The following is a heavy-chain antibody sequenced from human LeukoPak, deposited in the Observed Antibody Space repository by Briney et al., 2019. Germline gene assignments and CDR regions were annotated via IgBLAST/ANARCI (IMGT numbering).Heavy chain of an antibody. CDR2: IRYDGSNK. Sequence: TGGSLRLSCAASGFTFSSYGMHWVRQAPGKGLEWVAFIRYDGSNKYYADSVKGRFTISRDNSKNTLYLQMNSLRAEDTAVYYCAKDEKMYCSSTSCLPNDHWGQGTLVTVSS. V-gene: IGHV3-30*02. J-gene: IGHJ5*02. CDR3: AKDEKMYCSSTSCLPNDH. CDR1: GFTFSSYG. D-gene: IGHD2-2*01.